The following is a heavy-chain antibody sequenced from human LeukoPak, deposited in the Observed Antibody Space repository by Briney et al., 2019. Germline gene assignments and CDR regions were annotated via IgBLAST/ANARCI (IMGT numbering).Heavy chain of an antibody. J-gene: IGHJ4*02. CDR2: IYYSGST. CDR3: ARDLGRHGYYDSSTYFDY. D-gene: IGHD3-22*01. Sequence: SETLSLTCTVSGVSISSSSYYWGWIRQPPGKGLEWIGSIYYSGSTYYNPSLKSRVTISVDTSKNQFSLKLSSVTAADTAVYYCARDLGRHGYYDSSTYFDYWGQGTLVTVSS. V-gene: IGHV4-39*07. CDR1: GVSISSSSYY.